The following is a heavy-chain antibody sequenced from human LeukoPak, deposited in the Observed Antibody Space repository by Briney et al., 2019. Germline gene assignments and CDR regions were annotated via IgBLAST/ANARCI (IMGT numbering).Heavy chain of an antibody. V-gene: IGHV1-18*01. D-gene: IGHD3-22*01. J-gene: IGHJ4*02. CDR3: ARGLGYYDSSCYPL. CDR1: GYTFSSYG. CDR2: ISAYKGDT. Sequence: GASVKVSCKTSGYTFSSYGISWLRQAPGQGLEWMGWISAYKGDTDYSQKFQGRVTITRDTSASTAYMELSSLGSEDTAVYYCARGLGYYDSSCYPLWGQGTGVTVSS.